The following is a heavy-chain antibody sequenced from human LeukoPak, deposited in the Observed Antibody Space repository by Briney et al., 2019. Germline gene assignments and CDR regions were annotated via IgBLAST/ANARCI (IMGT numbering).Heavy chain of an antibody. CDR2: ISSSSSYI. CDR3: ARGGGSSSFFDY. V-gene: IGHV3-21*01. Sequence: GGSLRLSCAASGFTFSSYSMNWVRQTPGKGLEWVSSISSSSSYIYYADSVKGRFTISRDNAKNSLYLQMNSLRAEDTAVYYCARGGGSSSFFDYWGQGTLVTVSS. CDR1: GFTFSSYS. J-gene: IGHJ4*02. D-gene: IGHD6-6*01.